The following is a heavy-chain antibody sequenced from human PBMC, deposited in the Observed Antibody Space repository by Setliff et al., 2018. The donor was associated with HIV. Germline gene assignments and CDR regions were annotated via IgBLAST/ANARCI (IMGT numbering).Heavy chain of an antibody. V-gene: IGHV1-24*01. CDR3: TTLKEQWLAEGGFDY. CDR1: GYTLTDLS. CDR2: FDPEDGDT. J-gene: IGHJ4*02. Sequence: ASVKVSCKVYGYTLTDLSMHWVRQVPGKGLEWMGRFDPEDGDTIYAEKFQGRVAMTEDTSTDRAYLELSSLRSEDTAVYYCTTLKEQWLAEGGFDYWGQGTLVT. D-gene: IGHD6-19*01.